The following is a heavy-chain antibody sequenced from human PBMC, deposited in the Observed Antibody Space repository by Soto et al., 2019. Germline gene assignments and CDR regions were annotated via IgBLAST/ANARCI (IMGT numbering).Heavy chain of an antibody. D-gene: IGHD3-9*01. V-gene: IGHV3-23*01. CDR3: AKVLGYDILTGYEMWDRNDAFDI. CDR2: ISGSGGST. J-gene: IGHJ3*02. CDR1: GFTFSSYA. Sequence: EVQLLESGGGLVQPGGSLRLSCAASGFTFSSYAMSWVRQAPGKGLEWVSAISGSGGSTYYAASVKGRLAISRDNSKYAIYMQMYSLRDEYTAVNYCAKVLGYDILTGYEMWDRNDAFDIWGQGTMVTVSS.